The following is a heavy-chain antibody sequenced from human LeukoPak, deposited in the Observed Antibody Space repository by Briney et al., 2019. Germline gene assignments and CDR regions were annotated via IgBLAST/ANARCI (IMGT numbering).Heavy chain of an antibody. CDR1: GGTFSSYA. J-gene: IGHJ4*02. Sequence: SVKVSCKASGGTFSSYAISWVRQAPGQGLEWMGGIIPIFGTANYAQKFQGRVTITTDESTSTAYMELSSLRSEDTAVYYCARGYDSSGSLLGDWGQGTLVTVPS. CDR3: ARGYDSSGSLLGD. D-gene: IGHD3-22*01. CDR2: IIPIFGTA. V-gene: IGHV1-69*05.